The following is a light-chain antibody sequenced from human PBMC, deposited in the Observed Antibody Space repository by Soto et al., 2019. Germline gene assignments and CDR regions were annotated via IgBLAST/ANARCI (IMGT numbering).Light chain of an antibody. Sequence: EIVLTQSPGTLSLSPGESTTLSCRASQSVGRNCLAWYQQKPGRAPSLLIHGASYRATGVPDRFSGSGSETDFTLTISRLEPEDFAVYYCHQYAASPLTFGGGTKVEIK. CDR3: HQYAASPLT. CDR1: QSVGRNC. J-gene: IGKJ4*01. CDR2: GAS. V-gene: IGKV3-20*01.